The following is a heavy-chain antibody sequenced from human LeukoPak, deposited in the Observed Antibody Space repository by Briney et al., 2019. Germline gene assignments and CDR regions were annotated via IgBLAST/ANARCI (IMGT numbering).Heavy chain of an antibody. CDR2: IYPGDSDT. Sequence: PGESLKISCKGSGYSFTSYWIGWVRQMPGKGLEWMGIIYPGDSDTRYGPSFQGQVTISADKSISTAYLQWSSLKASDTAMYYCARGPAAPNYYMDVWGKGTTVTVSS. J-gene: IGHJ6*03. CDR3: ARGPAAPNYYMDV. V-gene: IGHV5-51*01. CDR1: GYSFTSYW. D-gene: IGHD2-2*01.